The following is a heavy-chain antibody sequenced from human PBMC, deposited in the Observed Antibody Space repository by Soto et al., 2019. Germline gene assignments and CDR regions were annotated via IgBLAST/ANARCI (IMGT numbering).Heavy chain of an antibody. CDR1: GFTFSRNW. CDR3: ATNAY. J-gene: IGHJ4*02. CDR2: INEDGSAK. V-gene: IGHV3-7*01. Sequence: EVELVKSGGGLVQPGESLRLSCVASGFTFSRNWMSWVRQAPGKGPEWVANINEDGSAKSHVDSVKGRFTISRDNAKNSLYLQMNTLRPEDTAVYYCATNAYWGQGILVTVSS.